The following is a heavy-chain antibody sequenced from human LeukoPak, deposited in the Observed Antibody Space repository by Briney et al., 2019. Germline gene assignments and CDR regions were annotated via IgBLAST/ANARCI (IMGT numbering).Heavy chain of an antibody. V-gene: IGHV1-18*01. D-gene: IGHD6-19*01. CDR2: ISGYSGNT. CDR3: AREGPGWQWPGNWFDS. CDR1: VYTFTSYV. J-gene: IGHJ5*01. Sequence: GASVKVSCKASVYTFTSYVLSWVRQAPGQGLEWMGWISGYSGNTNYAQKLQGRVTMTTDTSTSTAYMELRSLRSDDTAVYYCAREGPGWQWPGNWFDSWVRGTLVTVSS.